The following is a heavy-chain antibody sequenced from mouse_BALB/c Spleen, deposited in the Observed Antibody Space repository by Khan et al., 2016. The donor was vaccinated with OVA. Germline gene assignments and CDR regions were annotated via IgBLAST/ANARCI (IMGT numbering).Heavy chain of an antibody. CDR1: GDSIPSGY. V-gene: IGHV3-8*02. D-gene: IGHD2-14*01. J-gene: IGHJ3*01. CDR2: MIYSGNT. Sequence: EVQLQESGPSLVKPSQTLSLTCSVTGDSIPSGYWSWIRKFPGNKLEYMGYMIYSGNTYYNPSLKSRISLTRHTSKNQYYLQLKAVTTEDTATYYCARSTYRYAFAYWGQGTLVTVSA. CDR3: ARSTYRYAFAY.